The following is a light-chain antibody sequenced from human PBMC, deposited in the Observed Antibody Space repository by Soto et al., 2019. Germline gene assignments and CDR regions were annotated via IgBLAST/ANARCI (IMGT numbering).Light chain of an antibody. J-gene: IGKJ1*01. CDR1: QSVNRF. Sequence: EIVLTQSPAPLSLSPGERATLSCRASQSVNRFLAWYQQKPGQAPRLLIYDASIRATGIPARFSGSGSGTDFTLTISSLEPEDFAVYFCQQRSNWPTLGQGTRVDIK. CDR3: QQRSNWPT. V-gene: IGKV3-11*01. CDR2: DAS.